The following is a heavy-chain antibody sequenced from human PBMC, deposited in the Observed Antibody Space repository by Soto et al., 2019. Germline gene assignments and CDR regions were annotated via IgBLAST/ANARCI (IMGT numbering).Heavy chain of an antibody. V-gene: IGHV4-61*03. CDR2: FYYTGST. Sequence: QVQLQESGPGLVKPSETLSLTCSVSGDYVSSTSSYWTWIRQPPGKGLEWIGYFYYTGSTNYNPSLKSRVTISGDTSKNHFSLELNSVTAADTAVYYCARRFTGSWGENFDYWGQGNLVTVSS. CDR1: GDYVSSTSSY. J-gene: IGHJ4*02. CDR3: ARRFTGSWGENFDY. D-gene: IGHD6-13*01.